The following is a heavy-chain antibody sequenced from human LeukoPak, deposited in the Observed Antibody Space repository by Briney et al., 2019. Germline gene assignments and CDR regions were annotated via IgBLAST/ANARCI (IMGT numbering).Heavy chain of an antibody. V-gene: IGHV4-59*04. CDR3: ARVVPMYSSDWYDDY. CDR1: GGSISSYY. CDR2: IYYSGST. Sequence: SETLSLTCTVSGGSISSYYWSWIRQPPGKGLEWIGTIYYSGSTYYNPSLKSRVTISVDTSKNQFSLKLSSVTAADTAVYYCARVVPMYSSDWYDDYWGQGTLVTVSS. J-gene: IGHJ4*02. D-gene: IGHD6-19*01.